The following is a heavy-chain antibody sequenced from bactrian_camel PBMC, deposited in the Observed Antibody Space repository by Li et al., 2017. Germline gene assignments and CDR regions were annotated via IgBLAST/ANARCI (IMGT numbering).Heavy chain of an antibody. CDR2: IRSDGTT. CDR3: AAGSRLWGVCPTRRQNYNY. CDR1: AYTPANVR. J-gene: IGHJ4*01. V-gene: IGHV3S55*01. Sequence: HVQLVESGGGSVQAGGSLRLSCAFDAYTPANVRMAWFRQAPGKEREGVASIRSDGTTTYADSVKGRFTCSKDNAKNTLYLQMNNLKPVDAAMYYCAAGSRLWGVCPTRRQNYNYWGQGTQVTVS. D-gene: IGHD3*01.